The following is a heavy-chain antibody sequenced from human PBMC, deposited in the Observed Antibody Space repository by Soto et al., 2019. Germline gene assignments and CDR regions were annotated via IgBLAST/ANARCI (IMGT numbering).Heavy chain of an antibody. CDR1: GFTFSSYW. V-gene: IGHV3-7*01. CDR3: ARDRRSDYYDSSGYPPWSFFDY. Sequence: PGGSLRLSCGASGFTFSSYWMSWVRQAPGKGLEWVANIKQDGSEKYYVDSVKGRFTISRDNAKNSLYLQMSSLRAEDTAVYYCARDRRSDYYDSSGYPPWSFFDYWGQGTLVTVSS. D-gene: IGHD3-22*01. CDR2: IKQDGSEK. J-gene: IGHJ4*02.